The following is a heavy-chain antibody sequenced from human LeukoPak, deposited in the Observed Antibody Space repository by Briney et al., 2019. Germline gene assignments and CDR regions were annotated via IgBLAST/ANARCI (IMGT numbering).Heavy chain of an antibody. CDR3: ATQMATISARFDN. CDR2: VYYSGSS. Sequence: SETLSLTCTVSGGSIRSSNYYWGWIRQPPGKGLEWIGSVYYSGSSYYKPSLRTRVTISVDTSKNQSSLKLTSVTAADTAVYYCATQMATISARFDNWGQGTLVTVSS. J-gene: IGHJ4*02. D-gene: IGHD5-24*01. CDR1: GGSIRSSNYY. V-gene: IGHV4-39*01.